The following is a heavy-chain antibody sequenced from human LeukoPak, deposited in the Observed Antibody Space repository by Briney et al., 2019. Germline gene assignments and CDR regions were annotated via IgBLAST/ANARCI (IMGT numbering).Heavy chain of an antibody. CDR3: ARDLFGVRGI. CDR2: IYSGGST. Sequence: GGSLRLSRAASGFTVSSNYMSWVRQAPGKGLEWVSVIYSGGSTYYADSVKGRFTISRDNSKNTLYLQMNSLRAEDTAVYYCARDLFGVRGIWSQGTLVTVSS. D-gene: IGHD3-10*01. V-gene: IGHV3-53*01. J-gene: IGHJ4*02. CDR1: GFTVSSNY.